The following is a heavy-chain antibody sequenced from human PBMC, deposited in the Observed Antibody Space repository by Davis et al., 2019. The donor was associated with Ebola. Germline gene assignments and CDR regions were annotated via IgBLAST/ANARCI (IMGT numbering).Heavy chain of an antibody. Sequence: SETLSLTCAVYGGSFSGYYWSWIRQPPGKGLEWIGEINHSGSTNYNPSPKSRVTISVDTSKNQFSLKLSSVTAADTAVYYCAKQNGLAAAGVGFDPWGQGTLVTVSS. D-gene: IGHD6-13*01. CDR1: GGSFSGYY. CDR3: AKQNGLAAAGVGFDP. V-gene: IGHV4-34*01. CDR2: INHSGST. J-gene: IGHJ5*02.